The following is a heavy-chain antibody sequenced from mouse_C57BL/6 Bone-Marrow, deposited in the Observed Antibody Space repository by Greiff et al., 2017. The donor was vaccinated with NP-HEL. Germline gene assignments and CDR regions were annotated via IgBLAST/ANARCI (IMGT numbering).Heavy chain of an antibody. CDR2: IDPENGDT. V-gene: IGHV14-4*01. CDR1: GFNIKDDY. D-gene: IGHD2-3*01. Sequence: EVKLMESGAELVRPGASVKLSCTASGFNIKDDYMHWVKQRPEQGLEWIGWIDPENGDTEYASKFQGKATITADTSSNTAYLQLSSLTSEDTAVYYCTRDGHFDYWGQGTTLTVSS. J-gene: IGHJ2*01. CDR3: TRDGHFDY.